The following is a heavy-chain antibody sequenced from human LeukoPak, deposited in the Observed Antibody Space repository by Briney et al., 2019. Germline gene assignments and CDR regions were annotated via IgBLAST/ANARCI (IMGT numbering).Heavy chain of an antibody. Sequence: ASVKVSCKASGYTFTSYSISWVRQAPGQGLEWMGWISAYNGNTNYAQKLQGRVTMTTDTSTSTAYMELRSLRSDDTAVYYCARVPWTIAAAGDWSYYYYMDVWGKGTTVTISS. CDR3: ARVPWTIAAAGDWSYYYYMDV. J-gene: IGHJ6*03. V-gene: IGHV1-18*01. CDR1: GYTFTSYS. D-gene: IGHD6-13*01. CDR2: ISAYNGNT.